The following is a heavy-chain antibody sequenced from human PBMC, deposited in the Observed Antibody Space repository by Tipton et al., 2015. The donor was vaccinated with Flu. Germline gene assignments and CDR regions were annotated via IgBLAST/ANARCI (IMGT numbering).Heavy chain of an antibody. CDR2: IYYSGST. J-gene: IGHJ6*02. CDR3: ASATTVTTSGMDG. CDR1: GGSISSYY. D-gene: IGHD4-11*01. V-gene: IGHV4-59*01. Sequence: TLSLTCTVSGGSISSYYWSWLRQPPGKGLEWIGYIYYSGSTNYNPSLKSRVTISVDTSKNQFSLQLNSVTAADTAVYYCASATTVTTSGMDGWSQGTTCTVSS.